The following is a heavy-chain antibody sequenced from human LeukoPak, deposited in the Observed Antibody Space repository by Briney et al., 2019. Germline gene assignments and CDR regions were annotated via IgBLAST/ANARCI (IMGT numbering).Heavy chain of an antibody. Sequence: SETLSLTCTVSGASISDYYWSWIRQPPGQGLEWIGYVFDSGGANYNPSLKSRVTISVDTSKNQFSVKLGSVTAADTAVYYCATHSGNYYLGALDVWGQGTMVTVSS. J-gene: IGHJ3*01. CDR2: VFDSGGA. D-gene: IGHD1-26*01. CDR3: ATHSGNYYLGALDV. CDR1: GASISDYY. V-gene: IGHV4-59*13.